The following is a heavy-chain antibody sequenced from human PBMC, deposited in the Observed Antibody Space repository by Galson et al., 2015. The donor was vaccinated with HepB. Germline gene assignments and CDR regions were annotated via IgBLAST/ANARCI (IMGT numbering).Heavy chain of an antibody. CDR3: ARAYYYGLGGAFDI. D-gene: IGHD3-10*01. J-gene: IGHJ3*02. V-gene: IGHV3-21*06. Sequence: SLRLSCAASGFTLISYTMNWVRQAPGKGLEWVSSISSSSSYIYYADSVKGRFTISRDNAKNSLYLQMNSLRAEDTAVYYCARAYYYGLGGAFDIWGQGTMVTVSS. CDR1: GFTLISYT. CDR2: ISSSSSYI.